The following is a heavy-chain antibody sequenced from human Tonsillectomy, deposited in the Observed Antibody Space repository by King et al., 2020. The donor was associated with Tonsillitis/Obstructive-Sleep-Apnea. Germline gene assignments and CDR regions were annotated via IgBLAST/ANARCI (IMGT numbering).Heavy chain of an antibody. CDR2: IYYSGST. Sequence: VQLQESGPGLVKPSETLSLTCTVSGGSISSYYWSWIRQPPGKGLEWIGYIYYSGSTNYNPSLKSRVTISVDTSKNPFSLKLSSVTAADTAVYYCARAWNRSSTSKGLFDYWGQGTLVTVSS. J-gene: IGHJ4*02. CDR1: GGSISSYY. CDR3: ARAWNRSSTSKGLFDY. V-gene: IGHV4-59*01. D-gene: IGHD2-2*01.